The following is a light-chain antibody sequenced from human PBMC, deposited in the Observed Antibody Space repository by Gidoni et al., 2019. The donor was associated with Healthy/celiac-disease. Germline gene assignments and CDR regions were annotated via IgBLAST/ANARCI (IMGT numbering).Light chain of an antibody. V-gene: IGKV3-20*01. J-gene: IGKJ1*01. Sequence: EIVLTQSPGTLSLSPGARATLSCRASQSVSSSYLAWYQQKPGQAPRLLIYGASSRATGIPDRFSGSGSGTDFTLTISRLEPEDFAVYYCQQYGSSPMTFGQXTKVEIK. CDR2: GAS. CDR1: QSVSSSY. CDR3: QQYGSSPMT.